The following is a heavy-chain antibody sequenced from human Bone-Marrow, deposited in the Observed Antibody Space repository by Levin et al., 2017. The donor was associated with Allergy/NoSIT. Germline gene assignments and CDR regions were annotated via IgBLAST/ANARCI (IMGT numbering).Heavy chain of an antibody. V-gene: IGHV4-39*07. CDR3: ARVSPGQYYDTSDDVFDV. CDR1: GGSISSGRHY. Sequence: SETLSLTCTVSGGSISSGRHYWGWIRQPPGKRLEWIGSVDYGGSTYRNPPLSRRVTISVDTSKNHFSLRLISVTAADTAVYFCARVSPGQYYDTSDDVFDVWGHGTMVTVSS. J-gene: IGHJ3*01. D-gene: IGHD3-16*01. CDR2: VDYGGST.